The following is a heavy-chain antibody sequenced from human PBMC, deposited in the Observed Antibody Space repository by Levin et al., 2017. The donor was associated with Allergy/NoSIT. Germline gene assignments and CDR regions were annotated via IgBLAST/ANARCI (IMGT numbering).Heavy chain of an antibody. J-gene: IGHJ5*02. V-gene: IGHV3-21*01. CDR3: ARMGDYGGNPNWFDP. Sequence: GGSLRLSCAASGFTFSSYNMNWVRQAPGKGLEWVSSISTSATYIYYADSVKGRFTISRDNAKNSLYLQMNSLRAEDTAVYYCARMGDYGGNPNWFDPWGQGTLVTVSS. CDR1: GFTFSSYN. D-gene: IGHD4-23*01. CDR2: ISTSATYI.